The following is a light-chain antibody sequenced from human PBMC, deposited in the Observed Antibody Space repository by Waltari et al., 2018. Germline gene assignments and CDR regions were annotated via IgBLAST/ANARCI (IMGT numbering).Light chain of an antibody. Sequence: DIQMTQSPSILSASVGDSVTITCRARQNIDSSLVWDQQKPGKAPKLLIYEASSLQFGVPSRFSGRGSGAEFTLTIASLQPDDFAAYYCQRYRTSPTWTFGQGTRVELK. CDR1: QNIDSS. V-gene: IGKV1-5*03. CDR3: QRYRTSPTWT. J-gene: IGKJ1*01. CDR2: EAS.